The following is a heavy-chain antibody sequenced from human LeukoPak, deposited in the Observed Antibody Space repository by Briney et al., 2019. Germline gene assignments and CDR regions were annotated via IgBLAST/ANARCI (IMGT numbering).Heavy chain of an antibody. J-gene: IGHJ4*02. V-gene: IGHV1-2*02. Sequence: ASVKVSCKASGYTFTGYYMHWVRQAPGQGLEWMGWINPNSGGTNYAQKFQGRVTMTRDTSISTAYMELSRLRSDDTAVYYCARDFYSRGYSYGPFDYWGQGTLVTVSS. CDR1: GYTFTGYY. CDR2: INPNSGGT. D-gene: IGHD5-18*01. CDR3: ARDFYSRGYSYGPFDY.